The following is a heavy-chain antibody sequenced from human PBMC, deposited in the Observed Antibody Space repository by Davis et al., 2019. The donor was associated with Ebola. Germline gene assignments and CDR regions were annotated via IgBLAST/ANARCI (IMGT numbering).Heavy chain of an antibody. Sequence: SGPTLVKPTQTLTLTCTFSGFSLSTRGVGVGWIRQPPGKALEWLAVIYWDDDKRYSPSLKSRLTITKDTSKNQVVLTMTNMDPVDTATYYCAHRRNYYDSSILDYWGQGTLVTVSS. D-gene: IGHD3-22*01. CDR2: IYWDDDK. CDR3: AHRRNYYDSSILDY. CDR1: GFSLSTRGVG. J-gene: IGHJ4*02. V-gene: IGHV2-5*02.